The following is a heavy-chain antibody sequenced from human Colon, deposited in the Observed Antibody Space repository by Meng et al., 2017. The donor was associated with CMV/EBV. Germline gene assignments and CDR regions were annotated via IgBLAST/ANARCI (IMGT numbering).Heavy chain of an antibody. CDR3: AKDFPVHYYYYYGMDV. V-gene: IGHV3-23*01. CDR2: ISGSGGST. CDR1: GFTFSSYA. J-gene: IGHJ6*02. Sequence: GGSLRLSCAASGFTFSSYAMSWVRQAPGKGLEWVSAISGSGGSTYYADSVKGRFTISRDNSKNTLYLQMNSLRAEDTAVYYCAKDFPVHYYYYYGMDVWGQGTTVTVSS.